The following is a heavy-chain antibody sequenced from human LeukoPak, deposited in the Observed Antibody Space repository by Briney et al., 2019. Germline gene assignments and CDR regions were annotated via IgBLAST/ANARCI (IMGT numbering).Heavy chain of an antibody. Sequence: ASVKVSCKASGYTFTGYYMHWVRQAPGQGLEWMGRINPNSGGTNYAQKFQGRVTMTRDTSISTAYMELSRLRSDDTAVYYCARSIVGATYFDYWGQGTLVTVSS. CDR3: ARSIVGATYFDY. CDR2: INPNSGGT. V-gene: IGHV1-2*06. D-gene: IGHD1-26*01. J-gene: IGHJ4*02. CDR1: GYTFTGYY.